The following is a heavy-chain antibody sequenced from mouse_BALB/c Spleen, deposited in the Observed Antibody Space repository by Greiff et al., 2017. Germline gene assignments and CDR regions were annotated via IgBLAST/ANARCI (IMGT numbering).Heavy chain of an antibody. J-gene: IGHJ3*01. CDR3: ARRYGYDEGFGFAY. D-gene: IGHD2-2*01. CDR2: IYWDDDK. Sequence: QVTLKESGPGILQPSQTLSLTCSFSGFSLSTSGMGVSWIRQPSGKGLEWLAHIYWDDDKRYNPSLKSRLTISKDTSRNQVFLKITSVDTADTATYYCARRYGYDEGFGFAYWGQGTLVTVSA. CDR1: GFSLSTSGMG. V-gene: IGHV8-12*01.